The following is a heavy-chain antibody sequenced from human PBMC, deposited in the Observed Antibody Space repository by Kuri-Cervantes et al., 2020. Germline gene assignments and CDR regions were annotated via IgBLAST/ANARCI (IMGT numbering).Heavy chain of an antibody. Sequence: GESLKISCAASGFTFSSYAMHWVRQAPGKGLEWVAVISYDGSNKYYADSVKGRFTISRDNSKNTLYLQMNSLRGADTAFYYCAKAGSSSGRAGYFDYWGQGPLVTVSS. V-gene: IGHV3-30-3*01. CDR2: ISYDGSNK. D-gene: IGHD6-19*01. J-gene: IGHJ4*02. CDR3: AKAGSSSGRAGYFDY. CDR1: GFTFSSYA.